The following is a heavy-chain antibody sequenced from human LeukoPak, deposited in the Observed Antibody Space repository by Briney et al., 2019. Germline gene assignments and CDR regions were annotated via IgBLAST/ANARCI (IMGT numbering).Heavy chain of an antibody. CDR3: AKDGIAVAGIGGTYLDY. CDR1: GITFDDFA. J-gene: IGHJ4*02. CDR2: ISGDGGDT. Sequence: GGSLRLFCAASGITFDDFAMHWVRQAAGRGLEWVSDISGDGGDTYYSDSVQGRFTISRDNSKNSLYLQMNSLRTEDTAFYYCAKDGIAVAGIGGTYLDYWGQGILVTVSS. V-gene: IGHV3-43*02. D-gene: IGHD6-19*01.